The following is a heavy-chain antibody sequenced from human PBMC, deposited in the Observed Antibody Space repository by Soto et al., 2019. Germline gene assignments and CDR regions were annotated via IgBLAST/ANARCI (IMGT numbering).Heavy chain of an antibody. CDR1: GFAFSRFP. V-gene: IGHV3-74*01. D-gene: IGHD1-26*01. CDR3: ATMAGTYPY. CDR2: IDPDGSDT. J-gene: IGHJ4*02. Sequence: PGGSLRLSCAASGFAFSRFPMHWVRQAPGKELVWVSRIDPDGSDTTYADSVKGRFTISRDNAKNIVYLQMSSLRAEDTALYYCATMAGTYPYWGQGTLVTVSS.